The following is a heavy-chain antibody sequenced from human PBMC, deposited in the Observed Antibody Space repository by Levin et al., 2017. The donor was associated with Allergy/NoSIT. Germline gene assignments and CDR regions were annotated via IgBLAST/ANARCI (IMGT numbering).Heavy chain of an antibody. CDR1: GYIFTTYW. V-gene: IGHV5-51*01. CDR2: IYPGDSDT. CDR3: ARGWNTAMGKALDY. Sequence: GGSLRLSCKGSGYIFTTYWIGWVRQMPGKGLEWMGIIYPGDSDTRYSPSFQGQVTISADKSISTAYLQWSSLKASDTAMYYCARGWNTAMGKALDYWGQGTLVTVSS. J-gene: IGHJ4*02. D-gene: IGHD5-18*01.